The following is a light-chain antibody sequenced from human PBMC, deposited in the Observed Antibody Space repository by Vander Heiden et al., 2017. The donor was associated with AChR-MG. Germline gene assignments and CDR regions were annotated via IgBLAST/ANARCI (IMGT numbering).Light chain of an antibody. Sequence: SFALTHPPSVSVSPGQTATITCSGDRLGNKDSSWYQQKPGQSPVLVIRQDDKRPAGIPERCSGSSSGNTATLTISGTQSLDDADYFCQAWDSRSNWVFGGGTKLTVL. CDR1: RLGNKD. J-gene: IGLJ3*02. CDR3: QAWDSRSNWV. V-gene: IGLV3-1*01. CDR2: QDD.